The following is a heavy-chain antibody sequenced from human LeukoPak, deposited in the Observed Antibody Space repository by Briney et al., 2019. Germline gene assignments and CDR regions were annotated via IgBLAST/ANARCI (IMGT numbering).Heavy chain of an antibody. D-gene: IGHD7-27*01. Sequence: SETLSLTCTVSGDSLRRSSYYWGWIRQPPGKGPEWIGHIFYGGNTHYNPSLKSRVTISVDTAKNQFSLKLSSVTAADTAVYYCARLAWGRLDYWGQGTLVTVSS. J-gene: IGHJ4*02. V-gene: IGHV4-39*07. CDR3: ARLAWGRLDY. CDR1: GDSLRRSSYY. CDR2: IFYGGNT.